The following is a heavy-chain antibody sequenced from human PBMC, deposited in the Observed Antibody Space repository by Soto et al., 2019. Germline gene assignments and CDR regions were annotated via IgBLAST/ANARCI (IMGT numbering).Heavy chain of an antibody. CDR1: GGSFSGYY. CDR3: ARGHGGECDSSGIFYGFDY. J-gene: IGHJ4*02. D-gene: IGHD3-10*01. CDR2: INHGGST. V-gene: IGHV4-34*01. Sequence: QVQIQQWGAGLLKPSETLSLTCAVYGGSFSGYYWSWIRQPPGKGLKWMGEINHGGSTNYKPSLKSRITISGDTSKNQCSVKLSSVTAADKAVYYCARGHGGECDSSGIFYGFDYWGQETLVTVSS.